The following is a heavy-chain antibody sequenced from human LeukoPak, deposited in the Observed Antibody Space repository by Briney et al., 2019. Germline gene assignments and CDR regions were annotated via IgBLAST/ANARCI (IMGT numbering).Heavy chain of an antibody. CDR2: IYYSGST. V-gene: IGHV4-59*01. J-gene: IGHJ4*02. D-gene: IGHD3-3*01. CDR1: GGSISSYY. CDR3: ARGAIFGVVIPHYFDY. Sequence: SETLSLTCTVSGGSISSYYWSWIRQPPGKGLEWIGDIYYSGSTNYNPSLKSRVTISVDTSKNQFSLKMSSLTAADTAVYYCARGAIFGVVIPHYFDYWGQGTLVTVSS.